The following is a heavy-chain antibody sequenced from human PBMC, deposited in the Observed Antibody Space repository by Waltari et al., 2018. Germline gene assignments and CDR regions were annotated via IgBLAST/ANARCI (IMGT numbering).Heavy chain of an antibody. V-gene: IGHV1-69*01. CDR3: ASRMGRGWYYYGMDV. Sequence: QVQLVQSVAEVKKPGSSVKVSCKASGGTFRSSAISWVRQAPGQGREWMGGIIPIFGTANYAQKFQGRVTITADESTSTAYMELSSLRSEDTAVYYCASRMGRGWYYYGMDVWGQGTTVTVSS. D-gene: IGHD6-19*01. J-gene: IGHJ6*02. CDR2: IIPIFGTA. CDR1: GGTFRSSA.